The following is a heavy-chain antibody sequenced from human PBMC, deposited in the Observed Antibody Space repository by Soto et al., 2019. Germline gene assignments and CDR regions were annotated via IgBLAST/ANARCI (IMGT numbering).Heavy chain of an antibody. D-gene: IGHD4-17*01. V-gene: IGHV5-10-1*01. CDR3: ARLRTTVVTPLGYYFDY. CDR1: GYSFTSYW. CDR2: IDPSDSYT. Sequence: PGESLKISCKGSGYSFTSYWISWVRQMPGKGLEWMGRIDPSDSYTNYSPSFQGHVTISADKSISTAYLQWSSLEALDTAMYYCARLRTTVVTPLGYYFDYWGQGTLVTVSS. J-gene: IGHJ4*02.